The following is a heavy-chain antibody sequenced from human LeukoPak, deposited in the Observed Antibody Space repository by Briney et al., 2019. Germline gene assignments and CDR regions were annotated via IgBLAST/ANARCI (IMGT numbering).Heavy chain of an antibody. V-gene: IGHV1-18*04. CDR1: GYTFTSYG. CDR3: VRWYCSSTSCYAGAFDI. D-gene: IGHD2-2*01. J-gene: IGHJ3*02. CDR2: ISTYNGNT. Sequence: ASMKVSCKTSGYTFTSYGISWVRQAPGQGLEWMGWISTYNGNTNYAQKLQGRVTMTTDTSTSTAYMELRSLRSDDTAVYYCVRWYCSSTSCYAGAFDIWGQGTMVTVSS.